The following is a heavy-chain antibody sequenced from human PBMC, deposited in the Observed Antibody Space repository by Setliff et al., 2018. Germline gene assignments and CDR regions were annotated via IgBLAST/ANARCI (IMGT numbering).Heavy chain of an antibody. CDR3: ARSFSRREKFLLDY. CDR1: GGSISSSSYY. Sequence: SETLSLTCTVSGGSISSSSYYWGWIRQPPGKGLEWIGEINHSGSTNYNPSLKSRVTISVDTSKNQFSLKVSSVTAADTAVYYCARSFSRREKFLLDYWGQGALVTVSS. CDR2: INHSGST. V-gene: IGHV4-39*07. J-gene: IGHJ4*02.